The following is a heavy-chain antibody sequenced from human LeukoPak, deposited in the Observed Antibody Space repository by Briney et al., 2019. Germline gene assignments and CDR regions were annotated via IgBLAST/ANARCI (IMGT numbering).Heavy chain of an antibody. D-gene: IGHD5-12*01. CDR2: IYYSGST. Sequence: PSQTLSLTCTVSGGSISRGDYYWSWIRQPPGKGLEWIGYIYYSGSTYYNPSLKSRVTISVDTSKNQFSLKLSSVTAADTAVYYCARDAWVASRACGYVIWGQGTLVTVSS. CDR1: GGSISRGDYY. CDR3: ARDAWVASRACGYVI. J-gene: IGHJ4*02. V-gene: IGHV4-30-4*08.